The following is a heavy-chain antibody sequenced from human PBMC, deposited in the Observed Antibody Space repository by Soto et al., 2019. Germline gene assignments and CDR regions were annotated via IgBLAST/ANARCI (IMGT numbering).Heavy chain of an antibody. J-gene: IGHJ4*02. Sequence: ASVKVSCKASGYAFTSYDINWVRQAPGQGLEWMGWMNPDSGDSGYAQEFQGRVTMTRNTSTNTAYMELSSLRSEDTAVYYCARTPMVVTATFDSWGQGTLVTVSS. D-gene: IGHD2-21*02. V-gene: IGHV1-8*01. CDR3: ARTPMVVTATFDS. CDR2: MNPDSGDS. CDR1: GYAFTSYD.